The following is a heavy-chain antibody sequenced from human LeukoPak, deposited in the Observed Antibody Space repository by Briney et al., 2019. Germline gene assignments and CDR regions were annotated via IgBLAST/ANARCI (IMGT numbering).Heavy chain of an antibody. CDR2: IYTSGST. Sequence: SETLSLTCTVSGGSISSYDWSWIRQPAGKGLEWIGRIYTSGSTNYNPSLKSRVSMSVDTSKRQFSLKLSSVTAADTAVYYCARVSSSWYQDWYFDLWGRGTVVTVSS. CDR1: GGSISSYD. V-gene: IGHV4-4*07. J-gene: IGHJ2*01. D-gene: IGHD6-13*01. CDR3: ARVSSSWYQDWYFDL.